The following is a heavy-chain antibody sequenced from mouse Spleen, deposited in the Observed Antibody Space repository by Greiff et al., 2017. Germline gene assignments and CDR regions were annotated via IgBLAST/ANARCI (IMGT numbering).Heavy chain of an antibody. V-gene: IGHV1-50*01. J-gene: IGHJ4*01. Sequence: QVQLQQPGAELVKPGASVKLSCKASGYTFTSYWMQWVKQRPGQGLEWIGEIDPSDSYTNYNQKFKGKATLTVDTSSSTAYMQLSSLTSEDSAVYYCARREVVATNAMDYWGQGTSVTVSS. CDR2: IDPSDSYT. CDR3: ARREVVATNAMDY. CDR1: GYTFTSYW. D-gene: IGHD1-1*01.